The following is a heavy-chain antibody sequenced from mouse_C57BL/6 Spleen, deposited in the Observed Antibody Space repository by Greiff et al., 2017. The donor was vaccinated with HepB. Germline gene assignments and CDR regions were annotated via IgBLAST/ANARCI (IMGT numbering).Heavy chain of an antibody. J-gene: IGHJ4*01. CDR3: ARHIPRYYGNYDYYAMDY. CDR2: IWSDGST. Sequence: VHLVESGPGLVAPSQSLSITCTVSGFSLTSYGVHWVRQPPGKGLEWLVVIWSDGSTTYNSALKSRLSISKDNSKSQVFLKMNSLQTDDTAMYYCARHIPRYYGNYDYYAMDYWGQGTSVTVSS. D-gene: IGHD2-1*01. CDR1: GFSLTSYG. V-gene: IGHV2-6-1*01.